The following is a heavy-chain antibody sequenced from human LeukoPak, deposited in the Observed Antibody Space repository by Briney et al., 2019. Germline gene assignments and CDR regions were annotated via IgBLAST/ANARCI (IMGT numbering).Heavy chain of an antibody. CDR2: IIPILGLA. V-gene: IGHV1-69*02. Sequence: ASVKVSCKASGYTFTSYYMHWVRQAPGQGLEWMGRIIPILGLANYAQKFQGRVTITADKSTSTAYMELSSLRSEDTAVYYCARSDYHYDILTGYLAFDIWGQGTMVTVSS. D-gene: IGHD3-9*01. CDR3: ARSDYHYDILTGYLAFDI. J-gene: IGHJ3*02. CDR1: GYTFTSYY.